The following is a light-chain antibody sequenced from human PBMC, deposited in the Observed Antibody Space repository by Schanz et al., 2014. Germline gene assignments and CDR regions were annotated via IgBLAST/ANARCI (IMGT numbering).Light chain of an antibody. CDR2: AAS. V-gene: IGKV3-20*01. CDR1: QSISSTY. CDR3: QQYGNSPWT. J-gene: IGKJ1*01. Sequence: EIVLTQSPGTLSLSAGERATLSCRASQSISSTYLAWYQQKPGQAPRLLIYAASSRATAIPGRFSGSGSGTDFTLTISRLEPEDFAVYYCQQYGNSPWTFGQGTRVEIK.